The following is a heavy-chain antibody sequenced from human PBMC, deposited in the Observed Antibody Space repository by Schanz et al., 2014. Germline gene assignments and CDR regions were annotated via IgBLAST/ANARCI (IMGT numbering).Heavy chain of an antibody. CDR3: ARGYGDSPSDF. J-gene: IGHJ4*02. CDR2: INTASGNT. CDR1: GYTFTDYP. Sequence: QVQLVQSGAEVKKPGASVKVSCKTSGYTFTDYPINWVRQAPGRRLEWMGWINTASGNTRYSEAFQGRVTTTADRSTSTAYMELSSLRAEDTAVYYCARGYGDSPSDFWGQGTLVTVSS. V-gene: IGHV1-3*04. D-gene: IGHD4-17*01.